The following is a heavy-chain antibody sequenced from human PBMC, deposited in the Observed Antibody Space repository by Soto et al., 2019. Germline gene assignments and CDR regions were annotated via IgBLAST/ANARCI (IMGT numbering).Heavy chain of an antibody. CDR2: IYYSGST. V-gene: IGHV4-31*03. D-gene: IGHD6-13*01. CDR3: ARVLGQQLVQEFAFDI. J-gene: IGHJ3*02. Sequence: SETLSLTCTVSGGSISSGGYYWSWIRQRPGKGLEWIGYIYYSGSTYYNPSLKSRVTISVDTSKNQFSLKLSSVTAADTAVYYCARVLGQQLVQEFAFDIWGQGTMVTVSS. CDR1: GGSISSGGYY.